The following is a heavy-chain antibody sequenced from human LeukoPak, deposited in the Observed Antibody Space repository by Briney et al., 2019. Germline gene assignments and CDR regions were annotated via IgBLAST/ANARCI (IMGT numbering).Heavy chain of an antibody. CDR2: IYYSGST. CDR1: GGSISSGDYY. Sequence: PQTLSLTCTVSGGSISSGDYYWSWIRQPPGKGLEWIGYIYYSGSTYYNPSLKSRVTISVDTSKNQFSLKLSSVTAADTAVYYCARQGRRYGSGSYYRTWGQGTLVTVSS. D-gene: IGHD3-10*01. V-gene: IGHV4-30-4*01. J-gene: IGHJ5*02. CDR3: ARQGRRYGSGSYYRT.